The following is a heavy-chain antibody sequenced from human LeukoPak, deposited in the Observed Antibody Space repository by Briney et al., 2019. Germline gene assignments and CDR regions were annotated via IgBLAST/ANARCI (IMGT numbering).Heavy chain of an antibody. Sequence: GGSLRLSCAASGFTFSNYYMNWVRQAPGKGLEWVSYINRRSETIYYADSVRGRFTISRDNANNSPYLQMNSLRAEDTAVYYCARDNGGGLREFDYWGQGTLVTVSS. CDR3: ARDNGGGLREFDY. V-gene: IGHV3-48*04. CDR2: INRRSETI. D-gene: IGHD2-8*01. CDR1: GFTFSNYY. J-gene: IGHJ4*02.